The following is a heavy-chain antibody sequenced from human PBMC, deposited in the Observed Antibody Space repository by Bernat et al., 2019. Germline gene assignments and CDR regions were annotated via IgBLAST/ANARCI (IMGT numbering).Heavy chain of an antibody. CDR1: GFIFSNYG. CDR3: ARDSSYGESSNGAMGS. D-gene: IGHD2-8*01. V-gene: IGHV3-33*01. J-gene: IGHJ5*02. CDR2: IWYDGSNE. Sequence: QVQLVESGGGVVQPGRSLRLSCAASGFIFSNYGMEWVRQAPGKGLEWVAFIWYDGSNEYYADSVKGRFTISRDNSKNTLYLQMNSLRAEDTAVYFCARDSSYGESSNGAMGSWGQGTLVTVSS.